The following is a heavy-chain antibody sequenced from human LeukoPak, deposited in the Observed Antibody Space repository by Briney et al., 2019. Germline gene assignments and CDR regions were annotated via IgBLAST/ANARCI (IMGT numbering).Heavy chain of an antibody. Sequence: GGSLTLSCAASGFTFSTYVMIWARKAPGKGREGVSGISGSGDHTYYADTVKGRFTISRDKSKNTLYLQMNSLRAEDTAVYYCAKGSGYDTDFDYWGQGTLVSVSS. CDR2: ISGSGDHT. CDR1: GFTFSTYV. V-gene: IGHV3-23*01. CDR3: AKGSGYDTDFDY. J-gene: IGHJ4*02. D-gene: IGHD5-12*01.